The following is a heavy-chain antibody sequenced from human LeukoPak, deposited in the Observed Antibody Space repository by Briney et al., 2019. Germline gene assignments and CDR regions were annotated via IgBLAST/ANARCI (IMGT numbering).Heavy chain of an antibody. Sequence: ASVKVSCKAPRDTFSGNYMHGVSPAPGQGLEWMGWINPNSGGTNYAQKFQGRVTMTRDTSISTAYIELSRLRADDPAGYYCASYGSGGSCSTGLEYWGQGTLVTVSS. V-gene: IGHV1-2*02. D-gene: IGHD2-15*01. CDR2: INPNSGGT. J-gene: IGHJ4*02. CDR3: ASYGSGGSCSTGLEY. CDR1: RDTFSGNY.